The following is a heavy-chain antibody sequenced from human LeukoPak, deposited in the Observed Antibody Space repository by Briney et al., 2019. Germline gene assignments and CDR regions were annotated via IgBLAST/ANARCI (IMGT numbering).Heavy chain of an antibody. V-gene: IGHV4-59*01. CDR1: GGSISSYY. Sequence: SETLSLTCTVSGGSISSYYWSWIRQPPGKGLEWIGYIYYSGSTNYNPSLKSRVTISVDTSKNQFSLKLSSVTAADTAVYYCARDGGYGSGFDPWGQGTLVTVSS. CDR3: ARDGGYGSGFDP. J-gene: IGHJ5*02. CDR2: IYYSGST. D-gene: IGHD3-10*01.